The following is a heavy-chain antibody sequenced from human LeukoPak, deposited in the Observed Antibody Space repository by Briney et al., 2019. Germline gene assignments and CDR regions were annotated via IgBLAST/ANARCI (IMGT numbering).Heavy chain of an antibody. V-gene: IGHV3-15*01. CDR1: GFTFSNAW. CDR2: IKSKTDGGTT. Sequence: PGGSLRLSCAASGFTFSNAWMSWVRQAPGKGLEWVGRIKSKTDGGTTDYAAPVKGRFTISRDDSKNTLYLQMNSLKTEDTAVYYCAKTPSGWYRDYFDYWGQGTLVTVSS. D-gene: IGHD6-19*01. CDR3: AKTPSGWYRDYFDY. J-gene: IGHJ4*02.